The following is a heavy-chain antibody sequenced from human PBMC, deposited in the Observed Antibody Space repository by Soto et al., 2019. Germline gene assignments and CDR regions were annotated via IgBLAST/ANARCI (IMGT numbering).Heavy chain of an antibody. V-gene: IGHV4-59*01. D-gene: IGHD3-22*01. CDR2: IYYSGST. CDR1: GGSISSYY. J-gene: IGHJ4*02. Sequence: SETLSLTCTVSGGSISSYYWSWIRQPPGKGLEWIGYIYYSGSTNYNPSLKSRVTISVDTSKNQFSLKLSSVTAADTAVYYCARRTDYYDTLDYWGQGTLVTVPQ. CDR3: ARRTDYYDTLDY.